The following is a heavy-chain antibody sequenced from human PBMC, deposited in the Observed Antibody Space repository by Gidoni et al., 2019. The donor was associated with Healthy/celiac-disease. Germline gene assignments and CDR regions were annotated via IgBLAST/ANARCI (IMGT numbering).Heavy chain of an antibody. J-gene: IGHJ4*02. CDR3: TGVGANWGNDFDY. V-gene: IGHV3-15*01. CDR2: IKSKPDGGKT. Sequence: GFTFGNAWMSWVRQAPGKGLEWVGRIKSKPDGGKTDYAAPVKGRFTITRDDSKNTLDLQMNSLKTEDTAVYYCTGVGANWGNDFDYWGQGTLVTVSS. D-gene: IGHD1-26*01. CDR1: GFTFGNAW.